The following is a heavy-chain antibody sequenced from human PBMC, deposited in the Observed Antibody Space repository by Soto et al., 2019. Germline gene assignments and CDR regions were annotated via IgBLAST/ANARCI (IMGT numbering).Heavy chain of an antibody. CDR1: GGSISIGDYY. Sequence: SETLSLTCTVSGGSISIGDYYWSWIRQPPGKGLEWIGYIYYSGSTYYNPSLKSRVTISVDTSKNQFSLKLSSVTAADTAVYYCARDGSGSYYRYGMDVWGQGTTVTVSS. CDR3: ARDGSGSYYRYGMDV. D-gene: IGHD3-10*01. J-gene: IGHJ6*02. V-gene: IGHV4-30-4*01. CDR2: IYYSGST.